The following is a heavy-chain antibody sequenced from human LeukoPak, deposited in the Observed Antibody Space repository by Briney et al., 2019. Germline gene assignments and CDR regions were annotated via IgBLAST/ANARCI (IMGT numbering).Heavy chain of an antibody. CDR2: IGSSGSTI. CDR3: ARVNVRLRFLEWPPLYFHY. V-gene: IGHV3-11*04. D-gene: IGHD3-3*01. Sequence: GRSLSLSCAVSGFTFSDDYMSAIRRAPGKGLGWVSYIGSSGSTIYYADSVKDRFTISRDNAKNSLYQQMNSLRAEDTALYYCARVNVRLRFLEWPPLYFHYWGQGPLVTVSS. CDR1: GFTFSDDY. J-gene: IGHJ4*02.